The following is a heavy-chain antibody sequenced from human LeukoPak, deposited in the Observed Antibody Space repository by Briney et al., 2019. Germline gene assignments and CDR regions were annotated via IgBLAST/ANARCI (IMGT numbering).Heavy chain of an antibody. Sequence: GGSLRLSCAASGFTFSSYGMHGVRQAPGKGLEWVAFIRYDGSNKYYADSVKGRFTISRDNSKNTLYLQMNSLRAEDTAVYYCAKAPSSGWYSDAFDIWGQGTMVTVSS. J-gene: IGHJ3*02. V-gene: IGHV3-30*02. D-gene: IGHD6-19*01. CDR3: AKAPSSGWYSDAFDI. CDR1: GFTFSSYG. CDR2: IRYDGSNK.